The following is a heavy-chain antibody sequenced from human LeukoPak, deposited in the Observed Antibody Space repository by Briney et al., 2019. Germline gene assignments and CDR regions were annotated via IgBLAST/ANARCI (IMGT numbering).Heavy chain of an antibody. Sequence: ASVKVSCKASGYTFTGYYMHWVRQAPGQGLEWMGWINPNSGGTNYAQKFQGRVTMTRDTSISTAYMELSRLRSDDTAVYYCARVPGKYYYGSGSKYYYYYGMDVWGQETTVTVSS. CDR2: INPNSGGT. D-gene: IGHD3-10*01. CDR1: GYTFTGYY. CDR3: ARVPGKYYYGSGSKYYYYYGMDV. J-gene: IGHJ6*02. V-gene: IGHV1-2*02.